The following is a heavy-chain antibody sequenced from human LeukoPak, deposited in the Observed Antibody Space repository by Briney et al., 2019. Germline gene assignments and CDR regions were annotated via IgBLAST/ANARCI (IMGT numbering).Heavy chain of an antibody. CDR2: ISSSSSYI. V-gene: IGHV3-21*01. Sequence: PGGSLRLSCAASGFTFSSYSMNWVRQAPGKGLEWVSSISSSSSYIYYADSVRGRFTISRDNAKNSLYLQMNSLRAEVTAVYYCARVRGYYYDSSGYYYVSLAFLHGMYFDYWGQGTLVTVSS. CDR1: GFTFSSYS. J-gene: IGHJ4*02. D-gene: IGHD3-22*01. CDR3: ARVRGYYYDSSGYYYVSLAFLHGMYFDY.